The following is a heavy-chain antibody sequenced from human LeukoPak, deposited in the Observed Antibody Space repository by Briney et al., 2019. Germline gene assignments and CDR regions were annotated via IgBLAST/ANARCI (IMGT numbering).Heavy chain of an antibody. J-gene: IGHJ4*02. Sequence: GASVKVSCKASGYPFSAHFLNWVRQAPGQGLEWMGRINPNSGGTNYAQKFQGRVTMTRDTSISTAYMELSRLRSDDTAVYYCARARNYCSGGSCYYFDYWGQGTLVTVSS. CDR2: INPNSGGT. CDR3: ARARNYCSGGSCYYFDY. V-gene: IGHV1-2*06. D-gene: IGHD2-15*01. CDR1: GYPFSAHF.